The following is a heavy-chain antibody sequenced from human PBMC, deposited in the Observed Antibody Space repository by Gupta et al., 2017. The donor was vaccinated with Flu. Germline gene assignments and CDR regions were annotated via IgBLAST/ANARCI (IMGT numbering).Heavy chain of an antibody. CDR3: ARLRGQIVVVVAAGDNWFDP. CDR2: SSAYNGNT. J-gene: IGHJ5*02. D-gene: IGHD2-15*01. CDR1: GYTFTSYG. Sequence: QVQLVQSGAEVKKPGASVKVSCKASGYTFTSYGISWVRQAPGQGLEWMGWSSAYNGNTNYAQKLQGRVTMTTDTSTRTAYMELRSLRSDDTAVYYCARLRGQIVVVVAAGDNWFDPWGQGTLVTVSS. V-gene: IGHV1-18*01.